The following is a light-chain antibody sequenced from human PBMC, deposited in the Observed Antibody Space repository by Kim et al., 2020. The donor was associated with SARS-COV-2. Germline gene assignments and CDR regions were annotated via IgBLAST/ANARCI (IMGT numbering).Light chain of an antibody. CDR2: EVN. CDR3: CSYAGGSTRV. CDR1: CIDVGKYVL. Sequence: SITFSVNGTCIDVGKYVLDSWYQQLPDNAPNVLFYEVNKPPSGVSNRFSGSKSGNTASLTISGLQAEDEADYYCCSYAGGSTRVFGGGTRLTVL. V-gene: IGLV2-23*02. J-gene: IGLJ3*02.